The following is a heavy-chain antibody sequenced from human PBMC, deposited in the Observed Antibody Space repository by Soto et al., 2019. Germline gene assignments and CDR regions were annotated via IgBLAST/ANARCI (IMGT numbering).Heavy chain of an antibody. J-gene: IGHJ5*01. CDR2: IYYSGST. V-gene: IGHV4-59*08. CDR1: GGSISSYY. CDR3: ARTSMVRGVISWFDS. D-gene: IGHD3-10*01. Sequence: SETLSLTCTVSGGSISSYYWSWIRQPPGKGLEWIGYIYYSGSTNYNPSLKSRVTISVDTSKNQFSLKLSSVTAADTAVYYCARTSMVRGVISWFDSWGQGTLVTVSS.